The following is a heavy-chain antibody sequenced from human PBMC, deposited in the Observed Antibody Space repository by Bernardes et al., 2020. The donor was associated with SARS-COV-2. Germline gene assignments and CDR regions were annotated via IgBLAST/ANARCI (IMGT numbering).Heavy chain of an antibody. D-gene: IGHD3-16*01. Sequence: SETLSLTCTVSGGSISSYYWSWIRQPAGKGLEWIGRIYTSGSTNYNPSLKSQVTMSVDTSKNQFSLKLSSVTAADTAVYYCARVNWALDQWGWFDPWGQGTLVTVSS. CDR2: IYTSGST. CDR3: ARVNWALDQWGWFDP. V-gene: IGHV4-4*07. J-gene: IGHJ5*02. CDR1: GGSISSYY.